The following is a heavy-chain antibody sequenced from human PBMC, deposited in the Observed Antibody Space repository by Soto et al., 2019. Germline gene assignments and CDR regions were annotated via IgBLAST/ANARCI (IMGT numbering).Heavy chain of an antibody. CDR2: IIPMFGTA. CDR1: GGPFSDYA. D-gene: IGHD3-10*01. Sequence: QVQLVQSGAEVKKPGSSVKVSYKVSGGPFSDYAVSWVRQAPGQGLEWMGGIIPMFGTANYAQKFQGRVTITADESTTTAYMELSSLRSEDTAVYYCARDLDYYGSGNYYNRIDYWGQGTLVTVSS. V-gene: IGHV1-69*01. CDR3: ARDLDYYGSGNYYNRIDY. J-gene: IGHJ4*02.